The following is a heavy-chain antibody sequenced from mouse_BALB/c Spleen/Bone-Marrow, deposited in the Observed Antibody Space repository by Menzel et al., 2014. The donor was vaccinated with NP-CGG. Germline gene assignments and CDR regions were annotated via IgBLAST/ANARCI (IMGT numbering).Heavy chain of an antibody. CDR3: ARLHGYPHWYFDV. D-gene: IGHD2-2*01. CDR2: ISSGGSYT. CDR1: GFAFSTYD. J-gene: IGHJ1*01. Sequence: EVKLMESGGGLVKPGGSLKLSCAASGFAFSTYDMSWVCQTPEKRLEWVATISSGGSYTYYPDSVKGRFTVSRDNVRNTLYLQMSSLRSEDTALYYCARLHGYPHWYFDVWGAGTTVTVSS. V-gene: IGHV5-9*02.